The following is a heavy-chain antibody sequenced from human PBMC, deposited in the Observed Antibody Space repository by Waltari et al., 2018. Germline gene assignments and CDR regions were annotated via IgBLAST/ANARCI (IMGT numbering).Heavy chain of an antibody. D-gene: IGHD5-18*01. CDR1: GFTFSYHA. Sequence: QVQLVESGGGVVHPGRSLRLSCEASGFTFSYHAMHWVRQPPGKCLVWVAGISFDGSDEYYLDSVRGRFTISRDDSKGTVNLQMNSLRPEDTAVYYCARDGPLQIQSWYSFDYWGQGSLVTVSS. J-gene: IGHJ4*02. CDR3: ARDGPLQIQSWYSFDY. V-gene: IGHV3-30-3*01. CDR2: ISFDGSDE.